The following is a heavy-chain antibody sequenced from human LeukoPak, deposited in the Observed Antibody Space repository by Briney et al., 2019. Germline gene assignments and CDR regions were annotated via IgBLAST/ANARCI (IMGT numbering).Heavy chain of an antibody. D-gene: IGHD3-3*01. CDR3: ARIPANHYDFWSGYYPFYYFDY. Sequence: GGSLRLSCAASGFTFSSYWMSWVRQAPGKGREWVANIKQDGSEKYYVDSVKGRFTVSRDNAKNSLYLQMNSLRAEDTAVYYCARIPANHYDFWSGYYPFYYFDYWGQGTLVTVSS. V-gene: IGHV3-7*01. CDR1: GFTFSSYW. CDR2: IKQDGSEK. J-gene: IGHJ4*02.